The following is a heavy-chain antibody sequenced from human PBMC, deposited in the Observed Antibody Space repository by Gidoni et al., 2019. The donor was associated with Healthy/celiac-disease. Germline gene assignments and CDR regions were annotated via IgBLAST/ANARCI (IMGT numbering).Heavy chain of an antibody. CDR2: ISSSSSYI. J-gene: IGHJ4*02. CDR1: GFTFSSYS. Sequence: EVQLVESGGGLVKPGGSLRLYCAASGFTFSSYSMNWVRQAPGKGLEWVSSISSSSSYICYADSVKGRFTISRDNANNALYLQMNSLRAEDTAVYYCARDGAIGGVFNFHFDYGGQGTLVTVSS. D-gene: IGHD3-16*01. V-gene: IGHV3-21*01. CDR3: ARDGAIGGVFNFHFDY.